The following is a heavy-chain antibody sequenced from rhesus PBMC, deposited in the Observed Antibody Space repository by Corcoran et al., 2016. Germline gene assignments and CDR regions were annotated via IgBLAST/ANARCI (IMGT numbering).Heavy chain of an antibody. Sequence: QVQLQESGPGLVKPSETLSLTCAVSGYSISCGYGWSWIRQPPGKGLEWLGYIGGSNGSTNYNPSLKSRVTISKGTSKNQFSLKLSSVTAADTAVYFCSGTYSDFDYWGQGVLVTVSS. CDR1: GYSISCGYG. CDR3: SGTYSDFDY. V-gene: IGHV4-127*01. CDR2: IGGSNGST. J-gene: IGHJ4*01. D-gene: IGHD2-15*01.